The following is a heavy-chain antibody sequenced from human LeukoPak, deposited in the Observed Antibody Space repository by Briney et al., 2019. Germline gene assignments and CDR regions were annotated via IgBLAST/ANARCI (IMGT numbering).Heavy chain of an antibody. CDR1: GYTLTELS. CDR3: ARDPRTDARSSSWLYFDY. Sequence: ASVKVTCKVSGYTLTELSMHWVRQAPGKGLEWMGGFDPEDGETIYAQKFQGRVTMTRDTSTSTVYMELSSLRSEDTAVYYCARDPRTDARSSSWLYFDYWGQGTLVTVSS. V-gene: IGHV1-24*01. CDR2: FDPEDGET. J-gene: IGHJ4*02. D-gene: IGHD6-13*01.